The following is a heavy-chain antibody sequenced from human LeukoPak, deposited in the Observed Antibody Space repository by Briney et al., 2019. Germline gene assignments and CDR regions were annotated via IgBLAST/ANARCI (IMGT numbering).Heavy chain of an antibody. CDR2: IKQDGSEK. V-gene: IGHV3-7*01. CDR3: ARVRRSGSYDY. CDR1: GFTFSSYA. D-gene: IGHD1-26*01. J-gene: IGHJ4*02. Sequence: PGGSLRLSCAASGFTFSSYAMSWVRQAPGEGLEWVANIKQDGSEKYYVDSVKGRFTISRDNAKNSLYLQMNSLRAEDTAVYYCARVRRSGSYDYWGQGTLVTVSS.